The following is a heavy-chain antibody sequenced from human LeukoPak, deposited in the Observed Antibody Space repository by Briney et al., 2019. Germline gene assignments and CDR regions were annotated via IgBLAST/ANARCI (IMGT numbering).Heavy chain of an antibody. J-gene: IGHJ4*02. CDR3: ARAFNGDYYDSSGYYS. CDR2: TIPIFGTA. Sequence: SVKVSCKASGGTFSSYAISWVRQAPGQGLEWMGGTIPIFGTANYARKFQGRVTITTDESTSTAYMELSSLRSEDTAVYYCARAFNGDYYDSSGYYSWGQGTLVTVSS. CDR1: GGTFSSYA. V-gene: IGHV1-69*05. D-gene: IGHD3-22*01.